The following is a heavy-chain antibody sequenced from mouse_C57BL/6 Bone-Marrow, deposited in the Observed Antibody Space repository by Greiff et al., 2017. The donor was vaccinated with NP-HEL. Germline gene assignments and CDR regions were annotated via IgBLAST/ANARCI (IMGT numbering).Heavy chain of an antibody. J-gene: IGHJ1*03. V-gene: IGHV1-64*01. CDR1: GYTFTSYW. D-gene: IGHD2-12*01. CDR2: IHPNSGST. CDR3: ARGAYYSWYFDV. Sequence: VQLQQPGAELVKPGASVKLSCKASGYTFTSYWMHWVKQRPGQGLEWIGMIHPNSGSTNYNEKFKSKATLTVDKSSSTAYMQLSSLTSEDSAVDYCARGAYYSWYFDVWGTGTTVTVSS.